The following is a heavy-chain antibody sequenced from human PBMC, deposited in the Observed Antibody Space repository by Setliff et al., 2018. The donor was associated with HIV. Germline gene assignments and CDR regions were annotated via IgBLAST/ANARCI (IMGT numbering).Heavy chain of an antibody. CDR2: ISSSGSTI. Sequence: GGFLRLSCVVSGFIISSYEMNWVRQAPGKGLEWVSYISSSGSTIYNADSVKGRFTISRDNAKNSLYLQMNSLRAEDTAVYYCTTESFTISGLIITSYFDYWGQGTLVTVSS. CDR1: GFIISSYE. J-gene: IGHJ4*02. D-gene: IGHD3-10*01. V-gene: IGHV3-48*03. CDR3: TTESFTISGLIITSYFDY.